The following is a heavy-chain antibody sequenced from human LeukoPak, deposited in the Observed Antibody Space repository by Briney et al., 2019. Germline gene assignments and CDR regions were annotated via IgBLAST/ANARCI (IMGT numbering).Heavy chain of an antibody. CDR1: GGSFSGYY. J-gene: IGHJ6*02. Sequence: SETLSLTCAVYGGSFSGYYWSWIRQPPGKGLEWIGEINHSGSTNYNPSLKSRVTISVDTSKNQFSLKLSSVTAADTAVYYCAREARYGSSWYAMDVWGQGTTVTVSS. CDR3: AREARYGSSWYAMDV. V-gene: IGHV4-34*01. CDR2: INHSGST. D-gene: IGHD6-13*01.